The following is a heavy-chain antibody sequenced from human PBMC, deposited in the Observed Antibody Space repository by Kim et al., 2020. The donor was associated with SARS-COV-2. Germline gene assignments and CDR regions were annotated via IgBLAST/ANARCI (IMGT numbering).Heavy chain of an antibody. Sequence: GGSLRLSCAASGFTFSSYWMSWVRQAPGKGLEWVANIKQDGSEKYYVDSVKGRFTISRDNAKNSLYLQMNSLRAEDTAVYYCARWGRYCSSTSCYTSGVDYWGQGTLVTVSS. V-gene: IGHV3-7*01. CDR2: IKQDGSEK. CDR3: ARWGRYCSSTSCYTSGVDY. CDR1: GFTFSSYW. J-gene: IGHJ4*02. D-gene: IGHD2-2*02.